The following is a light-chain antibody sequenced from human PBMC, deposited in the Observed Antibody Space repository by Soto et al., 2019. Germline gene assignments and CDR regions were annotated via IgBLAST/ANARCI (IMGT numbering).Light chain of an antibody. CDR2: TTS. CDR3: QKYNSALT. CDR1: QGIGAD. J-gene: IGKJ5*01. V-gene: IGKV1-39*01. Sequence: DVQMTQSPSSLSASVGDRVTITCRASQGIGADLNWYQQKPVKASKLLIYTTSSLQSGVPSRFSGSGSETDFTLTISSLQPEDVATYYCQKYNSALTFGQGTRLEI.